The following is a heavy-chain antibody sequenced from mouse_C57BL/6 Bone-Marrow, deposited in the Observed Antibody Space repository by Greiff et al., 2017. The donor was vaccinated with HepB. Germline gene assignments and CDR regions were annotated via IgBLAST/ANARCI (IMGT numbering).Heavy chain of an antibody. Sequence: QVQLQQPGAELVMPGASVKLSCKASGYTFTSYWMHWVKQRPGQGLEWIGEIDPSDSYTNYNQKFKGKSTLTVDKSSSTAYMQLSSLTSEDSAVYYCARPFYYDFDYWGQGTTLTVSS. CDR1: GYTFTSYW. D-gene: IGHD2-4*01. J-gene: IGHJ2*01. CDR2: IDPSDSYT. V-gene: IGHV1-69*01. CDR3: ARPFYYDFDY.